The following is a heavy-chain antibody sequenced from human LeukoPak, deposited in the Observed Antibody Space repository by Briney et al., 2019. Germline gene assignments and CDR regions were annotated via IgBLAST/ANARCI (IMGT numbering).Heavy chain of an antibody. CDR2: ISSSGSTI. V-gene: IGHV3-48*03. J-gene: IGHJ6*02. Sequence: GGSLRLSCAASGFTFSSYEMNWVRQAPGKGLEWVSYISSSGSTIYYADSVKGRFTISRDNAKNSLYLQMNSLRAEDTAVYYCARDYFDWPRNYYYYGMDVWGQGTTVTVSS. D-gene: IGHD3-9*01. CDR1: GFTFSSYE. CDR3: ARDYFDWPRNYYYYGMDV.